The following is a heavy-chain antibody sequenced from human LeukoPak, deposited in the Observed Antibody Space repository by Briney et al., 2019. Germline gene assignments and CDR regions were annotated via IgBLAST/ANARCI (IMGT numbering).Heavy chain of an antibody. CDR1: GGTFSSYA. CDR3: ARGRGYSYAFDS. J-gene: IGHJ4*02. V-gene: IGHV1-69*04. Sequence: SVKVSCKASGGTFSSYAISWVRQAPGQGLEWMGRIIPILGIANYAQKFQGRVTITADKSTSTAYMELSSLRSEDTAVYYCARGRGYSYAFDSWGRGTLVTVSS. D-gene: IGHD5-18*01. CDR2: IIPILGIA.